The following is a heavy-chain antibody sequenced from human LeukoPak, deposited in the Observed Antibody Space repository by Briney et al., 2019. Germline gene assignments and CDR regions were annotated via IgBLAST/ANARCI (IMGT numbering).Heavy chain of an antibody. V-gene: IGHV3-74*01. CDR2: INSDGINT. J-gene: IGHJ4*02. D-gene: IGHD3-10*01. Sequence: TGGSLRLSCAASGFTFSNYWMHWVRQAPGKGLVWVSRINSDGINTSYADSVKGRFTISRDNAKNTLNLQMNSLRAEDTALYYCARDDYGSGSWNDYWGQGTLVTVSS. CDR1: GFTFSNYW. CDR3: ARDDYGSGSWNDY.